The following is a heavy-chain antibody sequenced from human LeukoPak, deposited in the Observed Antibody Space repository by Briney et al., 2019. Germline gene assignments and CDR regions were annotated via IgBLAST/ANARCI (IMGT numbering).Heavy chain of an antibody. Sequence: GGSLRLSCTPSGFTLSDFYMSWIHQAPGKGLEWVSYITNRGTYTNYADSVKGRFTISRDNAKNSLFLQMNNLGAEDTAVYYCAVALSGSYVYYHTMDVWGQGTTVTVSS. J-gene: IGHJ6*02. CDR2: ITNRGTYT. CDR3: AVALSGSYVYYHTMDV. D-gene: IGHD3-10*01. CDR1: GFTLSDFY. V-gene: IGHV3-11*06.